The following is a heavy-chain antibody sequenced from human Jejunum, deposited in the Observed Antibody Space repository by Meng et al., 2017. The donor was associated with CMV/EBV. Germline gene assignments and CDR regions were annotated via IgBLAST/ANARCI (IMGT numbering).Heavy chain of an antibody. J-gene: IGHJ6*02. V-gene: IGHV1-69*05. Sequence: ASGGSSSSDGVSWVRQAPGQGLEWMGGIIPIFDTPNYAQRFQGRVTITTDESTSTAYMELSSLRSEDTAVYYCARPTYYFYGMDVWGQGTTVTVSS. CDR2: IIPIFDTP. CDR3: ARPTYYFYGMDV. CDR1: GGSSSSDG.